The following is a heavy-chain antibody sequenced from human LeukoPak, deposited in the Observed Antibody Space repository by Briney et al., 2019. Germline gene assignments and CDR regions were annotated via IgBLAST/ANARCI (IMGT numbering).Heavy chain of an antibody. V-gene: IGHV1-69*06. CDR1: GGTFSSYA. CDR2: IIPIFGTA. CDR3: ASVRFVRGSSSTGALNWLDP. J-gene: IGHJ5*02. Sequence: ASVKVSCKASGGTFSSYAISWVRQAPGQGLEWMGGIIPIFGTANYAQKFQGRVTITADKSTSTAYMELSSLRSEDTAVYYCASVRFVRGSSSTGALNWLDPWGQGTLVTVSS. D-gene: IGHD6-13*01.